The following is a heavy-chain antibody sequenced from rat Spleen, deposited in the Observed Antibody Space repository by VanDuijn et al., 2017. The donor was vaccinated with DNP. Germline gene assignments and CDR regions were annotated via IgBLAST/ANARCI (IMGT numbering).Heavy chain of an antibody. CDR3: ARWFNSGYYFDY. V-gene: IGHV5-31*01. Sequence: EVQLVESGGDLVQPGRSLKLSCVASGFTFNNYWMTWFRQVPGKGLEWVASITSSGGTTYYPDSVKGRFTISRDNAKTTLYLQMNSLRSEDMATYYCARWFNSGYYFDYWGQGVMVTVSS. CDR2: ITSSGGTT. CDR1: GFTFNNYW. J-gene: IGHJ2*01. D-gene: IGHD4-3*01.